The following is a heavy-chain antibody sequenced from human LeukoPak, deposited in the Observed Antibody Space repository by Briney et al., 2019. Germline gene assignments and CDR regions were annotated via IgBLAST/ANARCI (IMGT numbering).Heavy chain of an antibody. J-gene: IGHJ4*02. V-gene: IGHV3-23*01. CDR3: AKFYYGDRKNADY. Sequence: GGSLRLSCAASGFTFSSYAMSWVRQAPGKGLEWVSAISGSGGSTYYADSVKGRFTNSRDNSKNTLCLQMNSLRAEDTAVYYCAKFYYGDRKNADYWGQGTLVTVSS. CDR2: ISGSGGST. CDR1: GFTFSSYA. D-gene: IGHD4-17*01.